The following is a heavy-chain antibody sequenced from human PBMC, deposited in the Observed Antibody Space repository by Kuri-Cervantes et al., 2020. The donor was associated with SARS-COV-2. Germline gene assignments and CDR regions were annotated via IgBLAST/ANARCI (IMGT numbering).Heavy chain of an antibody. CDR2: IDPSDSYT. CDR1: GGTFSSYT. Sequence: KVSCKASGGTFSSYTISWVRQMPGKGLEWMGRIDPSDSYTNYSPSFQGHVTISADKSISTAYLQWSSLKASDTAMYYCARRVGYYFDYWGQGTLVTVSS. V-gene: IGHV5-10-1*01. D-gene: IGHD2-15*01. J-gene: IGHJ4*02. CDR3: ARRVGYYFDY.